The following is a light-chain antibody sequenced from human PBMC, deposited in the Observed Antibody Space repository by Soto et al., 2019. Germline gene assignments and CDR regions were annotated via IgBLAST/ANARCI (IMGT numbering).Light chain of an antibody. J-gene: IGKJ1*01. CDR2: GAS. V-gene: IGKV3-20*01. CDR3: QQYGSSPT. CDR1: QNVGGS. Sequence: TQSPATLSVSPWERATLSCRASQNVGGSVAWYQQKPGQAPRLLIYGASSRATGIPDRFSGSGSGTDFTLTISRLEPEDFAVYYCQQYGSSPTFGQGTKVDI.